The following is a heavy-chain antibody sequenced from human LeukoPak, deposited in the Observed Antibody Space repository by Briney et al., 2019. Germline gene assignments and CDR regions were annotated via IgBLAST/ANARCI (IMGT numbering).Heavy chain of an antibody. V-gene: IGHV1-18*01. CDR3: ARLGSDCGGGNCY. CDR2: INTYNGNT. J-gene: IGHJ4*02. Sequence: ASVKVSCKASGYTFTIFGITWVRQAPGQGLEWMGWINTYNGNTNYAQNLQGRVTMTTDTSTSTAYMELRSLTSDDTAVYYCARLGSDCGGGNCYWGQGTLVTVSS. D-gene: IGHD2-15*01. CDR1: GYTFTIFG.